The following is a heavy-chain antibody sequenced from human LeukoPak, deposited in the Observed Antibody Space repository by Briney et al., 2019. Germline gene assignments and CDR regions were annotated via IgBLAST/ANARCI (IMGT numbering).Heavy chain of an antibody. J-gene: IGHJ1*01. CDR1: GGSISNYY. V-gene: IGHV4-4*09. CDR2: IYPGGNT. Sequence: SETLSLTGSVSGGSISNYYWIWIRQPPGKGLEWIGYIYPGGNTMYNPALKSRVSISVDMSKNQFSLRLNSVTAADTAVYYCERQGYGTNGVCWSPWCQGTLVTVSS. D-gene: IGHD2-8*01. CDR3: ERQGYGTNGVCWSP.